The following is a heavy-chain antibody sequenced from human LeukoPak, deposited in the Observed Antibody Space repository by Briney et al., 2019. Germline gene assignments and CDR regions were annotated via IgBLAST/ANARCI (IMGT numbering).Heavy chain of an antibody. J-gene: IGHJ3*02. V-gene: IGHV3-7*01. CDR3: ARDLSSRGYTYGTPAFTFDI. CDR2: VNQGGTEK. CDR1: GFIFSSQW. D-gene: IGHD5-18*01. Sequence: GGSLKLSCAASGFIFSSQWMGWVRQAPGKGLEWVANVNQGGTEKFYVASVKGRFGISRDNAENSLYLQMNSLRAEDTAVYYCARDLSSRGYTYGTPAFTFDIWGQGTMVTVSS.